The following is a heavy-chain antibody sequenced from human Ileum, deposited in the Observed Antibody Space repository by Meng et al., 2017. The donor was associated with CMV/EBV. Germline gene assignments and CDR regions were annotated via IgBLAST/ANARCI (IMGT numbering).Heavy chain of an antibody. CDR2: TRYDGNDK. CDR1: GFTFSSYG. D-gene: IGHD3-10*01. Sequence: GGSLRLSCAASGFTFSSYGIHWVCQAPGKGLEWVAFTRYDGNDKYYADSVKGRFIISRDNSKNRAYLQMNSLRAEDTAVYYCAKGRRALYGYFGMDVWGQGTTVTVSS. J-gene: IGHJ6*02. V-gene: IGHV3-30*02. CDR3: AKGRRALYGYFGMDV.